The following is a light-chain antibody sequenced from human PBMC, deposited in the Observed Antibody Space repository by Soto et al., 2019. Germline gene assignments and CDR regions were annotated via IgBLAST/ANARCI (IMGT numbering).Light chain of an antibody. Sequence: DIQMTQSPSSLSASVGDRVTITCRASQSIGTYVNWYQQKPGKAPDLLIYAASSLQSGVPSTFSGSGSGTDFTLTISSLQPEDFATYYCQQGHTTPWTFGQGTKV. J-gene: IGKJ1*01. V-gene: IGKV1-39*01. CDR3: QQGHTTPWT. CDR2: AAS. CDR1: QSIGTY.